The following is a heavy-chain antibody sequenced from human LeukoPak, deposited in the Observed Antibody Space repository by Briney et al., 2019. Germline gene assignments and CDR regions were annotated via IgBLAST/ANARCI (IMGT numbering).Heavy chain of an antibody. Sequence: PGGSLRLSCAASGFTFRNYAMSWVHQAPGKGLEWVSGISGSGGSTYHADSVKGRFTISRDNSKNTLYLQMNSLRAEDTAIYYCAKDRLNDFWSVPDFWGQGTLVTVSS. V-gene: IGHV3-23*01. J-gene: IGHJ4*02. CDR1: GFTFRNYA. CDR3: AKDRLNDFWSVPDF. CDR2: ISGSGGST. D-gene: IGHD3-3*01.